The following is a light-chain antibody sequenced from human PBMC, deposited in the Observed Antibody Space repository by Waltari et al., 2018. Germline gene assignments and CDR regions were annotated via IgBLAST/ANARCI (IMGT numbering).Light chain of an antibody. J-gene: IGLJ2*01. V-gene: IGLV3-25*03. Sequence: SYELTQPPSMSVSPGQTARITCSGDVLQKNCAYWYQQKPGQAPVLVIYKDTERPSGIPDRFSGSSSGTTVTLTISRVQAEDEAHYYCQSADRSGTLFGGGTKLTVL. CDR1: VLQKNC. CDR2: KDT. CDR3: QSADRSGTL.